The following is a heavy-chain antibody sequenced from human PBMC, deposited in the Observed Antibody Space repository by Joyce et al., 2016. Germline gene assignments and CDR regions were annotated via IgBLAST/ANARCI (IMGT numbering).Heavy chain of an antibody. J-gene: IGHJ3*02. V-gene: IGHV5-51*01. CDR2: IYPGDSDS. CDR1: GYIFTSYW. CDR3: ARQSGYYDTSGPINAFDI. D-gene: IGHD3-22*01. Sequence: EVQLVQSGAEVKKPGESLKNSCKGSGYIFTSYWIGWVRQMPGKGLGWKGIIYPGDSDSRYSPSFKDQVTISVDKFINTTYLQWSSLKASDTAMYYCARQSGYYDTSGPINAFDIWGQGTMVTVSS.